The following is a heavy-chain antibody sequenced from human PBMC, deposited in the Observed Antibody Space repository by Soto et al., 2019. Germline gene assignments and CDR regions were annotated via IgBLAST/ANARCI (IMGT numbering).Heavy chain of an antibody. J-gene: IGHJ4*02. Sequence: GASLRLSCATSGFTVRSYWMSWVRQAPGKGLEWVANIKQDGSEKYYVDSVKGRFTISRDNAKNSLYLQMNSLRAEDTAVYYCARSPSGYFDYWGQGTLVTVSS. CDR3: ARSPSGYFDY. CDR2: IKQDGSEK. D-gene: IGHD3-10*01. CDR1: GFTVRSYW. V-gene: IGHV3-7*03.